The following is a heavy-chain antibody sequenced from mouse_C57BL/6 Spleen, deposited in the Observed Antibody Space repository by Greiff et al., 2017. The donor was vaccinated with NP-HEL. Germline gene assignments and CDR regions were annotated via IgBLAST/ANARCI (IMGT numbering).Heavy chain of an antibody. J-gene: IGHJ3*01. D-gene: IGHD3-3*01. V-gene: IGHV1-26*01. CDR1: GYTFTDYY. Sequence: EVQLQQSGPELVKPGASVKISCKASGYTFTDYYMNWVKQSHGKSLEWIGDINPNNGGTSYNQKFKGKATLTVDKSSSTAYMELRSLTSEDSAVYYCAQGDSRRGFAYWGQGTLVTVSA. CDR3: AQGDSRRGFAY. CDR2: INPNNGGT.